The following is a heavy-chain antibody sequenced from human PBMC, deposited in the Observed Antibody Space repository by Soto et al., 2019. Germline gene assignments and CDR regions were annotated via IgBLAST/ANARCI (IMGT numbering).Heavy chain of an antibody. CDR2: IYHGGTT. J-gene: IGHJ4*01. CDR1: GYSISSGSY. Sequence: PXGTLSLACTVSGYSISSGSYWGWIRQPPGKGPEWIASIYHGGTTFYNPSLKSRITISVDTSHNQFSLNLRSVTAADTAVYYCARDNVMVVAGSTFDYWGHGTLVTVSS. CDR3: ARDNVMVVAGSTFDY. D-gene: IGHD6-19*01. V-gene: IGHV4-38-2*02.